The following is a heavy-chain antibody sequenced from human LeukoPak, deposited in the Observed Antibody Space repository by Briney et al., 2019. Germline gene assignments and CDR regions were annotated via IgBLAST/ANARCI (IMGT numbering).Heavy chain of an antibody. D-gene: IGHD3-3*01. CDR1: GYTFTGYY. Sequence: VASVKVSCKASGYTFTGYYMHWVRQAPGQGLEWMGWINPNSGGTNYAQKFQGRVTMTRDTSISTAYMELSRLRSDDTAVYYCARGVSDFLSGYMDVWGKGTTVTVSS. CDR3: ARGVSDFLSGYMDV. CDR2: INPNSGGT. J-gene: IGHJ6*03. V-gene: IGHV1-2*02.